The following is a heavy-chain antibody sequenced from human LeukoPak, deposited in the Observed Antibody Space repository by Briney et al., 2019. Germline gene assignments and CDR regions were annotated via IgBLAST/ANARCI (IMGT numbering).Heavy chain of an antibody. D-gene: IGHD3-10*01. V-gene: IGHV1-46*01. CDR2: INPRGGSI. J-gene: IGHJ4*02. CDR3: ARTMVRGVTPDY. CDR1: GYTFTSYY. Sequence: SVKVSFTASGYTFTSYYMHWERHAPGQGLEWMGLINPRGGSISYAQKFQGRVTMTRDTSTSTVYMELSSLGSEDTAVYYCARTMVRGVTPDYWGQRTLVTVSS.